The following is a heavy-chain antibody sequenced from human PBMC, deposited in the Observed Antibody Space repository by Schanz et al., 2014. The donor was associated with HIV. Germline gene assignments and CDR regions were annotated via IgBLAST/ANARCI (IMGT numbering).Heavy chain of an antibody. CDR2: ISAYSGNT. Sequence: QDHLLQSGPEVKKPGASVKVSCKASGYTFIDYGISWVRQAPGQGLEWMGWISAYSGNTDYGQRFQGRVTMTTDTSTSTAYMELSNLRSEDAAVYYCARGGYSAFLSCDYWGQGTLVTVSS. J-gene: IGHJ4*02. V-gene: IGHV1-18*01. CDR3: ARGGYSAFLSCDY. D-gene: IGHD5-12*01. CDR1: GYTFIDYG.